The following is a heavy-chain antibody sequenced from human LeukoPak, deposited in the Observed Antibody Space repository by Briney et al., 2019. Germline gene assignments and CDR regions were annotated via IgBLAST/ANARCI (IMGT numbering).Heavy chain of an antibody. CDR1: GFTFSSYG. CDR3: AKTYYSNYYFDY. D-gene: IGHD4-11*01. CDR2: IRYDGSNK. Sequence: PGGSLRLSCAASGFTFSSYGMHWVRQAPGKGLVWVAFIRYDGSNKYYADSVKGRFTISRDNSKNTLYLQMNSLRAEDTAVYYCAKTYYSNYYFDYWGQGTLVTVSS. J-gene: IGHJ4*02. V-gene: IGHV3-30*02.